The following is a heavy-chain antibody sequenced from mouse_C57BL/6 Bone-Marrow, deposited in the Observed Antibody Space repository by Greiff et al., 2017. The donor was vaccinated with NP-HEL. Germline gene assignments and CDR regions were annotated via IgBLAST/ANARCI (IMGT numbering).Heavy chain of an antibody. CDR2: IYPRSGNT. V-gene: IGHV1-81*01. D-gene: IGHD1-1*01. Sequence: LEESGAELARPGASVKLSCKASGYTFTSYGISWVKQRTGQGLEWIGEIYPRSGNTYYNDKFKGKATLTADKSSSTAYMELRSLTSEDSAVYFCATTEGYWGQGTTLTVSS. CDR1: GYTFTSYG. CDR3: ATTEGY. J-gene: IGHJ2*01.